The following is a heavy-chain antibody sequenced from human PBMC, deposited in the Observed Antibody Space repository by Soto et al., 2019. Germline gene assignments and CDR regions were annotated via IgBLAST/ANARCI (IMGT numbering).Heavy chain of an antibody. J-gene: IGHJ3*02. CDR1: GFTLSNYW. Sequence: EVQLVESGGDLVQPGGSLRLSCEASGFTLSNYWIHWVRQAPGKGLVWVSRINSDGTNTRYADSVRGRFAISRDNAKNTVYLQMNSLGAEDTAVYYCARDLIAKDAFDIWGQGTMVTVSS. D-gene: IGHD2-8*01. CDR2: INSDGTNT. CDR3: ARDLIAKDAFDI. V-gene: IGHV3-74*01.